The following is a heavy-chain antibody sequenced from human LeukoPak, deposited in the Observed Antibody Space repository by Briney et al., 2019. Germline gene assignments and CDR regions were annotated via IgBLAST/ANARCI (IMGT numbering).Heavy chain of an antibody. J-gene: IGHJ4*02. D-gene: IGHD2-2*01. CDR1: GYSISSGYY. CDR3: ARRTETFTDY. V-gene: IGHV4-38-2*02. CDR2: IYYSGST. Sequence: RSSETLSLTCTVSGYSISSGYYWGWIRQPPGKGLEWIGSIYYSGSTYYNPSLKSRVTISVDTSKNQFSLKLSSVTAADTAVYYCARRTETFTDYWGQGTLVTVSS.